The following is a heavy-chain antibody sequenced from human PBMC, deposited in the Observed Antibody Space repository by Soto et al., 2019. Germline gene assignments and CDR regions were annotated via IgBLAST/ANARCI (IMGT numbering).Heavy chain of an antibody. CDR1: GYTFTSYG. V-gene: IGHV1-18*04. CDR3: ARTIYCSGGSCYGGFDY. Sequence: ASVKVSCKASGYTFTSYGISCVRQAPGQGLEWMGWISAYNGNTNYAQKLQGRVTMTTDTSTSTAYMELRSLRSDDTAVYYCARTIYCSGGSCYGGFDYWGQGTLVTVS. D-gene: IGHD2-15*01. CDR2: ISAYNGNT. J-gene: IGHJ4*02.